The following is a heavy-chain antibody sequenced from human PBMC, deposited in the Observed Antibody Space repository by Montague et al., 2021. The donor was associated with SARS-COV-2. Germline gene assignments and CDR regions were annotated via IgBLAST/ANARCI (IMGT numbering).Heavy chain of an antibody. V-gene: IGHV4-4*07. CDR2: IYTSGST. CDR1: GGSISSYY. CDR3: ARSIAVAGKEWYYYYGMDV. Sequence: SETLSLTCTVSGGSISSYYWSWIRQPAGKGLEWIGRIYTSGSTNYDPSLKSRVTMSVDTSKNQFSLKLSSVIAADTAVYYCARSIAVAGKEWYYYYGMDVWGQGTTVTVSS. J-gene: IGHJ6*02. D-gene: IGHD6-19*01.